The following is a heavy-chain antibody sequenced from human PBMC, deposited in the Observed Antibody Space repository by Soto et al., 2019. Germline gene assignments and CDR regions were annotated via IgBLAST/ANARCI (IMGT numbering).Heavy chain of an antibody. J-gene: IGHJ3*02. CDR2: IDTRGGSA. CDR3: ARDLPRDLVRGSFDI. D-gene: IGHD3-10*01. Sequence: QAQLVQSGAEVKKPGASANISCKASGYTFTRYNIHWVRQAAGQGLEWMGIIDTRGGSADYTQRFQGRVTMTRDTSTGTVYMELSSLGSEDTDVYYCARDLPRDLVRGSFDIWGQGTMVTVSS. CDR1: GYTFTRYN. V-gene: IGHV1-46*01.